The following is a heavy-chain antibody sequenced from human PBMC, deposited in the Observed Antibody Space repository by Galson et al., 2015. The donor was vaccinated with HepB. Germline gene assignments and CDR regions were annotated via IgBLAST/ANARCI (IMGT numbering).Heavy chain of an antibody. CDR1: GGTFSSYG. V-gene: IGHV1-69*10. Sequence: SVKVSCKASGGTFSSYGISWVRQAPGQGLEWVGGIIPMFGITNYAQKFQGRVTFTADKSTSTAYMELSSLRFDDTAVYFCAKEGGGYCSGGSCIWGQGTMVTVSS. CDR2: IIPMFGIT. CDR3: AKEGGGYCSGGSCI. J-gene: IGHJ3*02. D-gene: IGHD2-15*01.